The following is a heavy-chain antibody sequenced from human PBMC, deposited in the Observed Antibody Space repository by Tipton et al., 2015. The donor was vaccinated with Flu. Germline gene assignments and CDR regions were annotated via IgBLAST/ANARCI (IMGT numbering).Heavy chain of an antibody. CDR1: AFTVSSNY. V-gene: IGHV3-66*02. CDR3: ARVGWSRTSWVYYGMDV. CDR2: IFSDGST. D-gene: IGHD2-15*01. Sequence: GSLRLSCAASAFTVSSNYMAWVRQAPGKGLEWVSVIFSDGSTYYADSVKGRFTLSRDNSKNTLYFQMNSLRVEDTAVYYCARVGWSRTSWVYYGMDVWGQGTTVTVSS. J-gene: IGHJ6*02.